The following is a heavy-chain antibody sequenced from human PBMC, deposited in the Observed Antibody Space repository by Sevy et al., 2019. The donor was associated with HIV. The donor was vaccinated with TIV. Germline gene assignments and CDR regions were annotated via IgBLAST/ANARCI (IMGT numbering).Heavy chain of an antibody. CDR2: ISSSGNTI. Sequence: VGSLRLSCAASGFTFSDYYMNWIRQAPGKGLEWVSYISSSGNTIYYADSVKGRLTISRDNAKNSLYLQMNSLRAENTTVYYCTRVVNYYYGGPSDYWGQGTLVTVSS. D-gene: IGHD3-10*01. CDR3: TRVVNYYYGGPSDY. CDR1: GFTFSDYY. J-gene: IGHJ4*02. V-gene: IGHV3-11*01.